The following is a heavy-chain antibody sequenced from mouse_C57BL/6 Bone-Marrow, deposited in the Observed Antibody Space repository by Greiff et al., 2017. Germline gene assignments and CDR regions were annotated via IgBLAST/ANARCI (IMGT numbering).Heavy chain of an antibody. J-gene: IGHJ4*01. CDR3: ARGYNYAMDY. V-gene: IGHV1-69*01. CDR1: GYTFTSYW. CDR2: IDPSDSYT. D-gene: IGHD2-2*01. Sequence: QVQLQQPGAELVMPGASVKLSCKASGYTFTSYWMHWVKQRPGQGLEWMGEIDPSDSYTNYNQKFKGKSTLTVDKSSSTAYMQLSSLTSEDSAVYYCARGYNYAMDYWGQGTSVTVSS.